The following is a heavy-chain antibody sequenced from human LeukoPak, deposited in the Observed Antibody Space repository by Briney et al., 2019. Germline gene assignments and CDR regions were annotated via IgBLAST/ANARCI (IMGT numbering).Heavy chain of an antibody. D-gene: IGHD3-9*01. Sequence: PSETLSLTCTVSGGSISSYYWSWIRQPPGKGLEWIGYIYYSGRTNYNPSLKSRVTISVDTSKNQFSLKLSSVTAADTAVYYCARGLRYFDWLYWGQGTMVTVSS. J-gene: IGHJ3*01. V-gene: IGHV4-59*01. CDR2: IYYSGRT. CDR1: GGSISSYY. CDR3: ARGLRYFDWLY.